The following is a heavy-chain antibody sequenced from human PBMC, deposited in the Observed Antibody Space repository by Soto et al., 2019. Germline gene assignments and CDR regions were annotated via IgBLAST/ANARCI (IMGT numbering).Heavy chain of an antibody. J-gene: IGHJ6*02. Sequence: PGGSLRLSCAASGFTFSSYWMHWVRQAPGKGLVWVSRINSDGSSTSYADSVKGRFTISRDNAKNTLYLQMNSLRAEDTAVYYCARDRVRYSSGWYEEDYYYGMDVWGQGTTVTVSS. D-gene: IGHD6-19*01. CDR1: GFTFSSYW. CDR3: ARDRVRYSSGWYEEDYYYGMDV. V-gene: IGHV3-74*01. CDR2: INSDGSST.